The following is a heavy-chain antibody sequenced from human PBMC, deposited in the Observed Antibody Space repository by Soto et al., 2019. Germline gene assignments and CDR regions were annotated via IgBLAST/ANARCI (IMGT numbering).Heavy chain of an antibody. D-gene: IGHD3-3*01. Sequence: SETLSLTCTVSGGSISSSSYYWGWIRQPPGKGLEWIGSIYYSGSTYYNPSLKSRVTISVDTSKNQFSLKLSSVTAADTAVYYCGGGDSWSGYYHDYWGQGTLVTVSS. V-gene: IGHV4-39*01. J-gene: IGHJ4*02. CDR3: GGGDSWSGYYHDY. CDR2: IYYSGST. CDR1: GGSISSSSYY.